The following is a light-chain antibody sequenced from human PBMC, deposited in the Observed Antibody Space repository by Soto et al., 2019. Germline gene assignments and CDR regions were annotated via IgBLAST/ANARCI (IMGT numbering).Light chain of an antibody. CDR3: QQRSKWRT. Sequence: EIVLTQSPATLSVSLGHSATLSCRASQSVSGYLAWYQQKPGQAPRLLIYDASKRATGIPARFSGSGFGTDFTLTISSLEPEDFAVYYCQQRSKWRTFGQGTKVDIK. J-gene: IGKJ1*01. V-gene: IGKV3-11*01. CDR2: DAS. CDR1: QSVSGY.